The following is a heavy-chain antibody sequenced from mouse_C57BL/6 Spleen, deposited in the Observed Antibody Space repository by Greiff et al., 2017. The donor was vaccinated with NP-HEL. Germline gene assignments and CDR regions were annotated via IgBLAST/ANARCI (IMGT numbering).Heavy chain of an antibody. CDR1: GYTFTSYW. CDR2: INPSNGGT. CDR3: ARPFCTTVVADYAMDY. Sequence: VQLQQPGTELVKPGASVKLSCKASGYTFTSYWMHWVKQRPGQGLEWIGNINPSNGGTNYNEKFKSKATLTVDKSSSTAYMQLSSLTSEDSAVYYCARPFCTTVVADYAMDYWGQGTSVTVSS. D-gene: IGHD1-1*01. V-gene: IGHV1-53*01. J-gene: IGHJ4*01.